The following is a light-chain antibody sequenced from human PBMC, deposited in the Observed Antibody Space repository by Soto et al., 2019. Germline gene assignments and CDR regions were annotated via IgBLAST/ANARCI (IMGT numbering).Light chain of an antibody. V-gene: IGKV1-33*01. J-gene: IGKJ4*01. CDR3: QQYDNLPLT. Sequence: DIQITQSPSTLSTSVGARVTITCRASQGISTYLNWYHQKPGKAPKLLIYAASNLETGVPSRFSGSGSGTDFTFTISSLQPEDIATYYCQQYDNLPLTFGGGTKV. CDR2: AAS. CDR1: QGISTY.